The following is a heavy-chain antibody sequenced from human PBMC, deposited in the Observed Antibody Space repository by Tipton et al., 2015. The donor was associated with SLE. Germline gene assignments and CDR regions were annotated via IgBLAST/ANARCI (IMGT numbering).Heavy chain of an antibody. CDR1: GASVSSSVYN. CDR3: ARATGTFKYFHH. CDR2: IFYDGNT. J-gene: IGHJ1*01. V-gene: IGHV4-39*07. D-gene: IGHD3-16*01. Sequence: TLSLTCTVSGASVSSSVYNWGWIRQPPGKGLEWLGTIFYDGNTYYNPSLKSRVTVSVDTSKNQFSLRLSSVTAADTAVYYCARATGTFKYFHHWGQGTLVTVSS.